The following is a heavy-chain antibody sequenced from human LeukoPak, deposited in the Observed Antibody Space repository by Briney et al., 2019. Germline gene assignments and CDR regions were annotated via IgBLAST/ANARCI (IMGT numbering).Heavy chain of an antibody. CDR3: AKDIRNHNYYYDSSGYYDY. J-gene: IGHJ4*02. D-gene: IGHD3-22*01. CDR1: GFTFSSYG. Sequence: GGSLRLSCATSGFTFSSYGMTWVCQAPGKGLEWVSVISGSGGRTYYSDSVKGRFTISRDNSKNTLYLQMNTLRAEDTAVYYCAKDIRNHNYYYDSSGYYDYWGQGTLVTVSS. V-gene: IGHV3-23*01. CDR2: ISGSGGRT.